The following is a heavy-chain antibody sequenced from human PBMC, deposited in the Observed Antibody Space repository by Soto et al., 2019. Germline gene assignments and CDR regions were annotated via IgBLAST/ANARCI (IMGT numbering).Heavy chain of an antibody. V-gene: IGHV3-66*01. Sequence: EVQLVESGGGLVQPGGSLRLSCAASGFTVSSNYMSWVRQAPGKGLEWVSVIYSGGSTYYADSVKGRFTISRDNSKNTLYLQMNSLRAEDTAVYYCARDRAYYYYGMDVWRQGTTVTVSS. CDR1: GFTVSSNY. CDR3: ARDRAYYYYGMDV. CDR2: IYSGGST. J-gene: IGHJ6*02.